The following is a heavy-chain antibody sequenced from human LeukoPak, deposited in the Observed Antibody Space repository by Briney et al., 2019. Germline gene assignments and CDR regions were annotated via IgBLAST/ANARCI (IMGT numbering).Heavy chain of an antibody. CDR3: ARVMTTVTWWFDP. Sequence: ASVKVSCKASGYTFTGYYMHWERQAPGQGLEWMAWINPNSGGTNYAQKFQGRVTMTRDTSISTAYMELSRPRSDDTAVYYCARVMTTVTWWFDPWGQGTLVTVSS. D-gene: IGHD4-11*01. V-gene: IGHV1-2*02. J-gene: IGHJ5*02. CDR2: INPNSGGT. CDR1: GYTFTGYY.